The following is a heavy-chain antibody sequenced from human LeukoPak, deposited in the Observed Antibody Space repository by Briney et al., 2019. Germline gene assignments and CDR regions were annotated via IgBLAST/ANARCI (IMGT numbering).Heavy chain of an antibody. D-gene: IGHD6-13*01. CDR3: ARGRPTTSIAAAGVNWFDP. CDR2: IIPIFGTA. V-gene: IGHV1-69*06. CDR1: GGTFSSYA. Sequence: ASVKVSCKASGGTFSSYAISWVRQAPGQGLEWMGGIIPIFGTANYAQKFQGRVTITADKSTSTAYMELSSLRSEDTAVYYCARGRPTTSIAAAGVNWFDPWGQGTLVTVSS. J-gene: IGHJ5*02.